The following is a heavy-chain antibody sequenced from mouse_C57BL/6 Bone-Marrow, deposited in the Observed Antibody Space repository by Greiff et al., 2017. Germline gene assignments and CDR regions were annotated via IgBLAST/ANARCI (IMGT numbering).Heavy chain of an antibody. D-gene: IGHD2-1*01. CDR2: IYPGSGNT. CDR3: ARGKGNSFSFAY. J-gene: IGHJ3*01. CDR1: GYTFTDYY. Sequence: QVQLKESGAELVRPGASVKLSCKASGYTFTDYYKNWVKQRPGQGLEWIARIYPGSGNTYYNEKFKGKATLTAEKSSSTAYMQLSSLTSEDSAVYFCARGKGNSFSFAYWGQGTLVTVSA. V-gene: IGHV1-76*01.